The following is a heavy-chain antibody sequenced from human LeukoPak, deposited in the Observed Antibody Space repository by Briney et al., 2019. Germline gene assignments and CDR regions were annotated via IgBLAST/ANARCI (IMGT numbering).Heavy chain of an antibody. CDR1: GGSISSGGYS. CDR2: IYHSGST. Sequence: PSETLSLTCTASGGSISSGGYSWSWIRQPPGKGLEWIGYIYHSGSTYYNPSLKSRVTISVDRSKNQFSLKLSSVTAADTAVYYCARADSSGYYYGMDVWGQGTTVTVSS. CDR3: ARADSSGYYYGMDV. J-gene: IGHJ6*02. D-gene: IGHD3-22*01. V-gene: IGHV4-30-2*01.